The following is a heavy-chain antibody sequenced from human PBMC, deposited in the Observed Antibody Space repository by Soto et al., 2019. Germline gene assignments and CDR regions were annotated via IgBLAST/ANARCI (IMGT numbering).Heavy chain of an antibody. CDR3: ARGLRIAAAGRTPSGY. CDR2: MNPNSGNT. CDR1: GYTFTSYD. D-gene: IGHD6-13*01. J-gene: IGHJ4*02. Sequence: QVQLVQSGAEVKKPGASVKVSCKASGYTFTSYDINWVRQATGQGLEWMGWMNPNSGNTGYAQKFQGRVTMTRNTSISPAYMELGRLRSEDTDVYYCARGLRIAAAGRTPSGYWGQGTLVTVSS. V-gene: IGHV1-8*01.